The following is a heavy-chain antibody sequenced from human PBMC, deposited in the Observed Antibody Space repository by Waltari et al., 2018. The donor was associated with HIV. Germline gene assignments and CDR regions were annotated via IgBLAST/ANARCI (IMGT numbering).Heavy chain of an antibody. D-gene: IGHD1-1*01. V-gene: IGHV3-13*01. CDR3: ARGYNWNDDAYYGMDV. CDR1: GFTFSPYD. J-gene: IGHJ6*02. CDR2: IVSAGDR. Sequence: EVLLVESGGGLAQPGGSLRLSCAASGFTFSPYDMHWVRRSTGKGLEWVSAIVSAGDRYYAGAVRGRFTISRENVKNSLYLQMNSLRVEDTAIYYCARGYNWNDDAYYGMDVWGQGTTVTVSS.